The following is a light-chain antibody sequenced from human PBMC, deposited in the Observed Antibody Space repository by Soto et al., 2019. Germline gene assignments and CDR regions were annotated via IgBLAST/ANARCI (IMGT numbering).Light chain of an antibody. CDR1: QSVAGGS. CDR3: QQYGRT. CDR2: GTS. V-gene: IGKV3-20*01. Sequence: EIVLTQSPGTLSLSPGEGATLSCRASQSVAGGSLAWYQQKPGQAPRLLIYGTSTRATGIPDRFSGSGSGTAFTLTISSLEPEDFAVYYCQQYGRTFGQGTKVEIK. J-gene: IGKJ1*01.